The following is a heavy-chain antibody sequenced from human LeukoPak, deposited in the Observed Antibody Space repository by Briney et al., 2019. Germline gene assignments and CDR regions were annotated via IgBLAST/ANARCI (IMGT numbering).Heavy chain of an antibody. Sequence: SETLSLTCTVSGGSISSSNYYWSWIRQPPGKGLEWIGEINHSGSTNYNPSLKSRVTISVDTSKNQFSLKFTSVTAADTAVYYCARDLGQIAAASDYWGQGTLVTVSS. D-gene: IGHD6-13*01. CDR1: GGSISSSNYY. CDR3: ARDLGQIAAASDY. V-gene: IGHV4-39*02. J-gene: IGHJ4*02. CDR2: INHSGST.